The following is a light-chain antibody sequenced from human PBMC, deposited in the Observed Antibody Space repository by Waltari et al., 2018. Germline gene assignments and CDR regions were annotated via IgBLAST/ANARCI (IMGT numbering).Light chain of an antibody. J-gene: IGLJ3*02. CDR2: QDT. Sequence: SYELTQPPSVSVSPGQTASTTCSGDILGNKYASWYQQKPGQSPLLVIYQDTKRPSGIPERFSGSKSGNAATLTVSGTQAMDEADYYCQALGTGAWVFGGGTKLTVL. CDR3: QALGTGAWV. V-gene: IGLV3-1*01. CDR1: ILGNKY.